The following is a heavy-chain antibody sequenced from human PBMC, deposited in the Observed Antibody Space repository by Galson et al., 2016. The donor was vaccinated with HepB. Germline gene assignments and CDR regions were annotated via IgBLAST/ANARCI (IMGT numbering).Heavy chain of an antibody. Sequence: SLRLSCAASGFTFNRRGMHWVRQAPGKGLEWVAADSMDGRRKFYADSVKGRFPISRDNSNNMFFLQMSSLRVDDTAVYYCAKRHEYCPPVGCSVDSWGQGTLVSVSS. CDR2: DSMDGRRK. CDR3: AKRHEYCPPVGCSVDS. V-gene: IGHV3-30*18. J-gene: IGHJ4*02. CDR1: GFTFNRRG. D-gene: IGHD2/OR15-2a*01.